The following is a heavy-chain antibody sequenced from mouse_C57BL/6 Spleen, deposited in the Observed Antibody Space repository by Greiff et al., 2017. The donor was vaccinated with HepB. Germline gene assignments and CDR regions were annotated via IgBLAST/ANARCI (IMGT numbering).Heavy chain of an antibody. CDR1: GYAFSSYW. J-gene: IGHJ4*01. Sequence: VQLVESGAELVKPGASVKISCKASGYAFSSYWMNWVKQRPGKGLEWIGQIYPGDGDTNYNGKFKGKATLTADKSSSTAYMQLSSLTSEDSAVYFCARRGGYHYYAMDYWGQGTSVTVSS. CDR3: ARRGGYHYYAMDY. CDR2: IYPGDGDT. D-gene: IGHD2-2*01. V-gene: IGHV1-80*01.